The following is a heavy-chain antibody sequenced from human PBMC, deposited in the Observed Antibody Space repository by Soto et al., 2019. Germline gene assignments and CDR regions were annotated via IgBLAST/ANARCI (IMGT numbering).Heavy chain of an antibody. D-gene: IGHD3-22*01. CDR1: GGSISSCDYY. CDR2: IYYSGST. CDR3: ARTSGYYYVDYYYGMDV. Sequence: TLSLTCTVSGGSISSCDYYWGWIRQHPGKGLEWIGYIYYSGSTYYNPSLKSRVTISVDTSKNQFSLKLSSVTAADTAVYYCARTSGYYYVDYYYGMDVWGQGTTVTVSS. J-gene: IGHJ6*02. V-gene: IGHV4-31*03.